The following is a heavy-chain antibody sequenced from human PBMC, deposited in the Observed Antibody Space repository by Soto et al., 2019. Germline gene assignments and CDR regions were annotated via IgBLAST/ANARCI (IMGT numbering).Heavy chain of an antibody. CDR1: GFSFSDYA. CDR3: AKRSPYSSGWYSLILDY. D-gene: IGHD6-13*01. Sequence: GGSLRLSCAASGFSFSDYAMSWVRQAPGKGLEWVSVISESGGSTHYADSVRGRFTVSRDNAKNSLSLRMNSLRDEDTPVYFCAKRSPYSSGWYSLILDYWGQGALVTVSS. J-gene: IGHJ4*02. CDR2: ISESGGST. V-gene: IGHV3-23*01.